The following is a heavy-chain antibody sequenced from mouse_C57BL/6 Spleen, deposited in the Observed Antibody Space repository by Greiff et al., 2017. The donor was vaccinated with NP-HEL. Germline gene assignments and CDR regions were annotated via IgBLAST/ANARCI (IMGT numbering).Heavy chain of an antibody. V-gene: IGHV1-4*01. CDR2: INPSSGYT. CDR3: ARSTTDGYFDV. CDR1: GYTFTSYT. D-gene: IGHD1-1*01. J-gene: IGHJ1*03. Sequence: QVQLQQSGAELARPGASVKMSCKASGYTFTSYTMHWVKQRPGQGLEWIGYINPSSGYTKYNQKFKDKATLTADKSSSTAYMQLSSLTSEDSAVYYCARSTTDGYFDVWGTGTTVTVSS.